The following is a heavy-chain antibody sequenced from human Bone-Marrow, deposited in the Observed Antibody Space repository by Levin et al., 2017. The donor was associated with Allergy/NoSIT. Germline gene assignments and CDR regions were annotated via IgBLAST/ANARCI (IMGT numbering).Heavy chain of an antibody. CDR2: IRSKAYGGTT. D-gene: IGHD5-12*01. Sequence: GESLKISCPASGFTFGDYAMSWFRQAPGKGLEWVGFIRSKAYGGTTEYAASVKGRFTISRDDSKSIAYLQMNSLKTEDTAVYYCTRVESPALRYSGYDYLSPVGLHPLYWGQGTLVTVSS. CDR1: GFTFGDYA. V-gene: IGHV3-49*03. CDR3: TRVESPALRYSGYDYLSPVGLHPLY. J-gene: IGHJ4*02.